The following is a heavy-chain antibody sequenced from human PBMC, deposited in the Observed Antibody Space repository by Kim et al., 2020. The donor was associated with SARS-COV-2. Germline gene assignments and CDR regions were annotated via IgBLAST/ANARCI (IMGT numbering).Heavy chain of an antibody. Sequence: YTPSLNSRVTISVDTSKNQGSLKLSSVTAADTAVYYCARAEYGYYCGMDVGGQGTTVTVSS. J-gene: IGHJ6*02. V-gene: IGHV4-59*01. D-gene: IGHD4-17*01. CDR3: ARAEYGYYCGMDV.